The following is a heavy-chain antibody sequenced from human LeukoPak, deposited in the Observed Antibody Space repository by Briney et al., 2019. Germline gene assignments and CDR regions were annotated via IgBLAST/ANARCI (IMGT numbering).Heavy chain of an antibody. D-gene: IGHD3/OR15-3a*01. CDR1: GFIFRHYA. CDR3: AKALRDWPTTLDY. Sequence: GGSLRLSCSASGFIFRHYAVNWVRQSPGKGLEWVSGISGSGDSTYYADSVKGRFTVSRDNSKNTLYLQMNSLTAADTAVYFCAKALRDWPTTLDYWGRGTLVTVSS. V-gene: IGHV3-23*01. J-gene: IGHJ4*02. CDR2: ISGSGDST.